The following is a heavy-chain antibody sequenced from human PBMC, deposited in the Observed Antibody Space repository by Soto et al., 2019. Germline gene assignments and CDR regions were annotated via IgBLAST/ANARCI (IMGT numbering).Heavy chain of an antibody. CDR1: GGSFSGYY. V-gene: IGHV4-34*01. CDR3: ARGGRIAARARRVFGLEFDY. CDR2: INHSGST. D-gene: IGHD6-6*01. J-gene: IGHJ4*02. Sequence: SETLSLTCAVYGGSFSGYYWSWIRQPPGKGLEWIGEINHSGSTNYNPSLKSRVTISVDTSKNQFSLKLSSVTAADTAVYYCARGGRIAARARRVFGLEFDYWGQGTLVTVSS.